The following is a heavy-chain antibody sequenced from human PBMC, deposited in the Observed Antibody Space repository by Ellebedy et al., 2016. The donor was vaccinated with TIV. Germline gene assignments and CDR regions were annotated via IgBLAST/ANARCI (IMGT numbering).Heavy chain of an antibody. CDR2: INSDGSST. CDR3: ARNRYCSAGDCYALGY. V-gene: IGHV3-74*01. J-gene: IGHJ4*02. Sequence: PGGSLRLSCAASGFTFSSYWMHWVHQAPGKGLVWVSRINSDGSSTIYADSVKGRFTISRDNAKNTLYLQMNSLRAEDTALYYCARNRYCSAGDCYALGYWGQGTLVTVSS. CDR1: GFTFSSYW. D-gene: IGHD2-15*01.